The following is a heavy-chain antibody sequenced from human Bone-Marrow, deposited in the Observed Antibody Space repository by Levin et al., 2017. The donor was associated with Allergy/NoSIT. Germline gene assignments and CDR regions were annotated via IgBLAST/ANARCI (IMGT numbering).Heavy chain of an antibody. CDR1: GYTFSDYA. Sequence: ASVKVSCKASGYTFSDYAIHWVRQAPGQRLEWMGWINTGNENTKYAQKFQDRVTFTTDTSASTAYMELSSLKYEDTAVYYCARDRSGAHYIDFYYFGMDLWGQGTTVTVSS. V-gene: IGHV1-3*04. D-gene: IGHD3-16*02. CDR2: INTGNENT. CDR3: ARDRSGAHYIDFYYFGMDL. J-gene: IGHJ6*02.